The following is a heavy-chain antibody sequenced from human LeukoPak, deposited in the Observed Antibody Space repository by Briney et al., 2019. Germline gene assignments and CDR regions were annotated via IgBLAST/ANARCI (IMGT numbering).Heavy chain of an antibody. V-gene: IGHV3-23*01. CDR1: GFIFSNYA. D-gene: IGHD2-15*01. CDR3: AKSRSGGGSCYNY. CDR2: ISGSNDST. J-gene: IGHJ4*02. Sequence: GGSLRLSCAASGFIFSNYAMSWVRQAPGKGLEWVSTISGSNDSTYYADSVRGRFTISRDNSKNTLYLQMNSLRAEDTAVYYCAKSRSGGGSCYNYWGQGTLVTVSS.